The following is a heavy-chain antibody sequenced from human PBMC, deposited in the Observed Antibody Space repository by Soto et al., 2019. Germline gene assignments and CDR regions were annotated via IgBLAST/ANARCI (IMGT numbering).Heavy chain of an antibody. V-gene: IGHV3-74*01. CDR1: GFTFNRHW. Sequence: EVQLVESGGGLVQPGGSLRLSCAASGFTFNRHWMYWVRQAPGKGLEWVSRINSDANTINYADSVQGRFTISRDNAKNTVYLQMNSLRVEATVMYLCPRDLSNGYNCHWGQGTLVTVSS. J-gene: IGHJ4*02. CDR3: PRDLSNGYNCH. CDR2: INSDANTI. D-gene: IGHD5-12*01.